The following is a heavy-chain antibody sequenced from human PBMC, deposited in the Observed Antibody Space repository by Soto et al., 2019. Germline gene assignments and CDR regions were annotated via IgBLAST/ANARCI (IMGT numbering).Heavy chain of an antibody. D-gene: IGHD2-15*01. CDR1: GGSFSGYY. J-gene: IGHJ4*02. CDR2: INHSGST. V-gene: IGHV4-34*01. CDR3: ARAAPRYWSDGSCYSGMEY. Sequence: PSETLSLTCAVYGGSFSGYYWSWIRQPPGKGLEWIGEINHSGSTNYNPSLKSRVTISVDTSKNQFSLKLSSVTAADTAVYYCARAAPRYWSDGSCYSGMEYWGQGTLVTVS.